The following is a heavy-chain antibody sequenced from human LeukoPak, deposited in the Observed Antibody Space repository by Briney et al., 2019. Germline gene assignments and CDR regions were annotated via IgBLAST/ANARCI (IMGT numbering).Heavy chain of an antibody. J-gene: IGHJ4*02. CDR2: ISAYNGNT. CDR1: RYTFTSYG. Sequence: ASVKVSCKASRYTFTSYGISWVRQAPGQGLEFMGWISAYNGNTNYAQNLQGRVTMTTDTSTSTAYMELRSLRSDDTAVYYCARGPLSHCSSTSCYLGPAVWWGQGTLVTVSS. D-gene: IGHD2-2*01. CDR3: ARGPLSHCSSTSCYLGPAVW. V-gene: IGHV1-18*01.